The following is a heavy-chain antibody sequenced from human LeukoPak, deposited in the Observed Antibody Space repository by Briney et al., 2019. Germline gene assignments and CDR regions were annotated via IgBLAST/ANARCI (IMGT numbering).Heavy chain of an antibody. J-gene: IGHJ6*02. D-gene: IGHD2-15*01. V-gene: IGHV4-59*12. Sequence: PSETLSLTCTVSGDSIDSYYWSWIRQPPGKGLEWIGYIYYRGTTSYNPFLKSRVTISVDTSKNQFSLKLSSVTAADTAVYYCARSIVVVVSAIRYYYYGMDVWGQGTTVTVSS. CDR1: GDSIDSYY. CDR3: ARSIVVVVSAIRYYYYGMDV. CDR2: IYYRGTT.